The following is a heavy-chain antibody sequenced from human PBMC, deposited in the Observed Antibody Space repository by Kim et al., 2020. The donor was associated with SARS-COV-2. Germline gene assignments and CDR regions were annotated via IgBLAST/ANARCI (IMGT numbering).Heavy chain of an antibody. CDR3: ARAAPGYCSGGSCYSERTPPFAF. D-gene: IGHD2-15*01. J-gene: IGHJ1*01. Sequence: SETLSLTCTVSGGSISSYYWSWIRQPPGKGLEWIGYIYYSWSTNYNPSLKSRVTISVDTSKNQFSLKLSSVTAADTAVYYCARAAPGYCSGGSCYSERTPPFAFWGRVTLVTVST. CDR1: GGSISSYY. CDR2: IYYSWST. V-gene: IGHV4-59*13.